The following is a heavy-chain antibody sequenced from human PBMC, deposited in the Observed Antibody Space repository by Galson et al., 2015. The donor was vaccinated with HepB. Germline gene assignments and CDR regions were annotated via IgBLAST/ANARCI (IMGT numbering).Heavy chain of an antibody. CDR1: GFTFDAFT. CDR2: MTWDGYTA. CDR3: AKPADRNYMDV. Sequence: SLRLSCAASGFTFDAFTMHWVRQAPGKGLEWVSLMTWDGYTACADSVKGRFTISRDNNKNSLSLQMSSLRTEDTAFYYCAKPADRNYMDVWGKGTTVIVSS. D-gene: IGHD2-15*01. J-gene: IGHJ6*03. V-gene: IGHV3-43*01.